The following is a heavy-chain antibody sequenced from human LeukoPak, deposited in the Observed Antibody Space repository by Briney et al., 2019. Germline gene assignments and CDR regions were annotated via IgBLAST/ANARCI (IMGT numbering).Heavy chain of an antibody. V-gene: IGHV3-74*01. D-gene: IGHD3-22*01. CDR1: GISFNNYW. Sequence: GESLKISCAASGISFNNYWMHWVRQAPGKGPVWVSRVNSDGSSTVYADSVKGRFTISRDNARTTVYLQMSSLRPDDTATYYCATGLGHYYDYWGQGTLVIVSS. CDR2: VNSDGSST. J-gene: IGHJ4*02. CDR3: ATGLGHYYDY.